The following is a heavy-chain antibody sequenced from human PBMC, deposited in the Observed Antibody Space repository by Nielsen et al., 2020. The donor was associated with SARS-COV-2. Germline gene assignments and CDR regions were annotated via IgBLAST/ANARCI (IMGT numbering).Heavy chain of an antibody. Sequence: SVKVSCKASGGTFSSYAISWVRQAPGQGLEWMGGIIPIFGTTNYAQNFQDRVTMTADKSSITAYMELSSLRSEDTAVYYCARAGWRGGSYLLFSALDVWGQGTTVTVSS. V-gene: IGHV1-69*06. CDR3: ARAGWRGGSYLLFSALDV. J-gene: IGHJ6*02. CDR2: IIPIFGTT. CDR1: GGTFSSYA. D-gene: IGHD3-16*02.